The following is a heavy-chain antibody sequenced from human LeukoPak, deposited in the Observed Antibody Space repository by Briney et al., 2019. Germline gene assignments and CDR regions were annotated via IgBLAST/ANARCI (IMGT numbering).Heavy chain of an antibody. D-gene: IGHD3-22*01. V-gene: IGHV1-2*02. Sequence: VASVKVSCEASGYTFTGYYMHWVRQAPGQGLEWMGWINPNSGGTNYAQKFQGRVTMTRDTSISTAYMELSRLRSDDTAVYYCARVSPPSSGYYVNAFDYWGQGTLVTVSS. CDR3: ARVSPPSSGYYVNAFDY. J-gene: IGHJ4*02. CDR2: INPNSGGT. CDR1: GYTFTGYY.